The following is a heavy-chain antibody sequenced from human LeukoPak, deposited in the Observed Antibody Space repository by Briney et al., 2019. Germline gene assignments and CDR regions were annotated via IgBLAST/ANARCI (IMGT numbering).Heavy chain of an antibody. CDR1: IGSITTSSYY. Sequence: SETLSLTCTLSIGSITTSSYYWGWLRQPPGKGLEWIGSIYYSGTPYYNPSLKSRVTISVHTSKNQFSLKLSSVTAADTPVYYCASPGSGSFDNFNYWGQGTLVTVSS. CDR2: IYYSGTP. D-gene: IGHD1-26*01. J-gene: IGHJ4*02. V-gene: IGHV4-39*01. CDR3: ASPGSGSFDNFNY.